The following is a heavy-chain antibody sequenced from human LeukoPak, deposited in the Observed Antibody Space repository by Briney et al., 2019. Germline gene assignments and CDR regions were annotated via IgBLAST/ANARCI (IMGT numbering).Heavy chain of an antibody. Sequence: PGGSLRLSCAASGFTFSSYGMHWVRQAPGKGLEWVAVISYDGSNKYYADSVKGRFTISRDNSKNTLYLQMNSLRAEDTAVYYCARDQRHFQWELSGSAFDIWGQGTMVTVSS. D-gene: IGHD1-26*01. CDR3: ARDQRHFQWELSGSAFDI. CDR1: GFTFSSYG. CDR2: ISYDGSNK. J-gene: IGHJ3*02. V-gene: IGHV3-30*03.